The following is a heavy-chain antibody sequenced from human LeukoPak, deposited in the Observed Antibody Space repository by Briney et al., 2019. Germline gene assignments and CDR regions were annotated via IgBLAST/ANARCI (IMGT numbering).Heavy chain of an antibody. V-gene: IGHV4-34*01. Sequence: SETLSLTCAVYGGSFSGYYWSWIRQPPGKGLEWIGEINHSGSTNYNPSLKSRVTISVDTSKNQFSLKLSSVTAADTAVYYCARRGILTPWPFDPWGQGTLVTVSS. CDR1: GGSFSGYY. D-gene: IGHD3-9*01. J-gene: IGHJ5*02. CDR2: INHSGST. CDR3: ARRGILTPWPFDP.